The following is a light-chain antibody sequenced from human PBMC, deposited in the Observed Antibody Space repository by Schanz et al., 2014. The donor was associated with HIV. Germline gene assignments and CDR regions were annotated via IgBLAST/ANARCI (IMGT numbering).Light chain of an antibody. J-gene: IGLJ3*02. CDR2: NTN. Sequence: QAVVTQEPSFSVSPGGTVTLTCGLSSGSVSTNYYPAWYQQTPGQAPRTLVYNTNIRSSGVPDRFSGSILGNKAALTITGAQADDESDYYCVLHMGSGIWVFGGGTKVTVL. CDR1: SGSVSTNYY. CDR3: VLHMGSGIWV. V-gene: IGLV8-61*01.